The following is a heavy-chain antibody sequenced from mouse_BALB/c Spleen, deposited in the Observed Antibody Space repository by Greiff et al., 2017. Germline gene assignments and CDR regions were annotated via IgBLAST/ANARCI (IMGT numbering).Heavy chain of an antibody. CDR2: INPYNDGT. Sequence: EVKLMESGPELVKPGASVKMSCKASGYTFTSYVMHWVKQKPGQGLEWIGYINPYNDGTKYNEKFKGKATLTSDKSSSTAYMELSSLTSEDSAVYYGARDWLGYRDDYDAFAYWGQGTLVTVSA. J-gene: IGHJ3*01. V-gene: IGHV1-14*01. D-gene: IGHD2-4*01. CDR1: GYTFTSYV. CDR3: ARDWLGYRDDYDAFAY.